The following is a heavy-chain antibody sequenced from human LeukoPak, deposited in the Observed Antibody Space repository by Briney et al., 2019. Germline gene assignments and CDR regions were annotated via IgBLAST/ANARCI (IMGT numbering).Heavy chain of an antibody. J-gene: IGHJ3*02. D-gene: IGHD3-22*01. Sequence: SETLSLTCTVSGGSISSGSYYWSWIRQPAGKGLEWIGRIYTSGSTNYNPSLKSRVTISVDTSKNQFSLKLSSVTAADTAVYYCARVPEPQYYYDSSGYYISDAFDIWGQGTMVTVSS. V-gene: IGHV4-61*02. CDR2: IYTSGST. CDR3: ARVPEPQYYYDSSGYYISDAFDI. CDR1: GGSISSGSYY.